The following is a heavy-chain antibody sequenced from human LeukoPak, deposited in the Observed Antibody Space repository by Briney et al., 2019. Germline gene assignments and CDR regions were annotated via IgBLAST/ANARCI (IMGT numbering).Heavy chain of an antibody. CDR3: ARQGRLQLWFFDY. CDR2: IYHSGST. V-gene: IGHV4-59*08. D-gene: IGHD5-18*01. CDR1: GGSISSYY. J-gene: IGHJ4*02. Sequence: SETLSLTCTVSGGSISSYYWSWLRQPPGKGLEWIGYIYHSGSTNYNPSLKSRVTISVDTSKNQFSLKLSSVTAADTAVYYCARQGRLQLWFFDYWGQGTLVTVSS.